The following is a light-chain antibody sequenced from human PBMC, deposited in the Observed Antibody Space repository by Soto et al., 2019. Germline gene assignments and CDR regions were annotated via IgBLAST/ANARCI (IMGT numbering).Light chain of an antibody. CDR3: TTWDDSLNGRV. Sequence: QSLLTQPPSASGTPGQTVNMSCSGTSSNIGSNAVNWFQHLPGTAPKLLIYSNRQRPSGVPDRFSASRSGTSASLAISGLQSDDEADYYCTTWDDSLNGRVFGGGTKLTVL. J-gene: IGLJ3*02. CDR1: SSNIGSNA. CDR2: SNR. V-gene: IGLV1-44*01.